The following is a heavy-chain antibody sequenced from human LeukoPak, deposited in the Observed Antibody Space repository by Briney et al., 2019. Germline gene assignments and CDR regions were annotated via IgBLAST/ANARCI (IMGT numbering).Heavy chain of an antibody. V-gene: IGHV4-34*01. Sequence: SSETLSLTCAVYGGSFSGYYWSWIRQPPGKGLEWIGEINHSGSTNYNPSLKSRVTISVDTSKNQFSLKLSSVTAADTAVYYCARGRGEGRGISLVRGVRAPSYNWFDPWGHGTLVTVSS. CDR1: GGSFSGYY. CDR3: ARGRGEGRGISLVRGVRAPSYNWFDP. CDR2: INHSGST. D-gene: IGHD3-10*01. J-gene: IGHJ5*02.